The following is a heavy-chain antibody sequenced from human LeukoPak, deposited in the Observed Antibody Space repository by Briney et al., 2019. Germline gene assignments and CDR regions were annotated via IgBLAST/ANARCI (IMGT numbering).Heavy chain of an antibody. CDR1: GFTFDDYG. D-gene: IGHD5-18*01. CDR3: ARSSSGYSYGNFDY. CDR2: INWNGGST. V-gene: IGHV3-20*04. Sequence: GGSLRLSCAASGFTFDDYGMSWVRQAPGKGLEWVSGINWNGGSTGYADSVKGRFTISRDNAKNSLYLQMNSLRAEDTALYYCARSSSGYSYGNFDYWGQGTLVTVSS. J-gene: IGHJ4*02.